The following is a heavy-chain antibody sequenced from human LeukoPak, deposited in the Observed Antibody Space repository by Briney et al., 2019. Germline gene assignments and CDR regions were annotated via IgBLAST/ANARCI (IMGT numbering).Heavy chain of an antibody. CDR1: GFTLSSYP. J-gene: IGHJ3*02. CDR2: ISYDGSNK. CDR3: AKDFGELLYGDAFDI. V-gene: IGHV3-30-3*01. Sequence: PGGSLRLSCAASGFTLSSYPMFWVRQAPGKGLEWVALISYDGSNKYYADSVKGRFTISRDYSKNTLYLQMNSLRAEDTAVYYCAKDFGELLYGDAFDIWGQGTMVAVSS. D-gene: IGHD3-10*01.